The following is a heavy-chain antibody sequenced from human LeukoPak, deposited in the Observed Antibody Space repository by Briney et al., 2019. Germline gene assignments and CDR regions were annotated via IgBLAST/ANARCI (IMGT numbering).Heavy chain of an antibody. J-gene: IGHJ5*02. CDR3: ARGGIDIVTVPVSNWFDP. Sequence: ASVKVSCTASVYACTNCGITWVRQAPGQGLEWMGWSSPYNGKTNYAQKLQGRVTMTTDTSTNTAYMELRSLRSDDTAVYYCARGGIDIVTVPVSNWFDPWGQGTLVTVSS. D-gene: IGHD2/OR15-2a*01. CDR2: SSPYNGKT. CDR1: VYACTNCG. V-gene: IGHV1-18*01.